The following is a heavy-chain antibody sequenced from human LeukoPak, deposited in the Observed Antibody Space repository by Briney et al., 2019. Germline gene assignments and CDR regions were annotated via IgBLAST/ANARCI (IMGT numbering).Heavy chain of an antibody. V-gene: IGHV5-51*01. Sequence: GESLKISCKGSGYSFTSYWISWVRQMPGKGLEWMGIIYPGDSDTRYSPSFQGQVTISADKSISTAYLQWSSLKASDTAMYYCARKQRRYYDSSGYYYSSGAFDIWGQGTMVTVSS. CDR1: GYSFTSYW. J-gene: IGHJ3*02. CDR3: ARKQRRYYDSSGYYYSSGAFDI. CDR2: IYPGDSDT. D-gene: IGHD3-22*01.